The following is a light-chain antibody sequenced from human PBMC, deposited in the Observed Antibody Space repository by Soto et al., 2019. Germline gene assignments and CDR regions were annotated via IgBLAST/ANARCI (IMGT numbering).Light chain of an antibody. J-gene: IGKJ2*01. Sequence: EIVLTQSPGTLSLSPGERATLSCRANQSISSNYLAWYQRKTGQAPRVLIFGASTRATGIPDRFSGSGSGTDFTLTITRLEPEDFAVYYCQHYGSSPPMYTFGQGTKLEIK. V-gene: IGKV3-20*01. CDR2: GAS. CDR1: QSISSNY. CDR3: QHYGSSPPMYT.